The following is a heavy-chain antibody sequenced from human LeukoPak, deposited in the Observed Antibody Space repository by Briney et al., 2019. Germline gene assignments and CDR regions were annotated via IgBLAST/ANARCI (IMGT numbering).Heavy chain of an antibody. CDR1: GYTFTGYY. Sequence: SVKVSCKASGYTFTGYYMHWVRQAPGQGLEWMGWINPNSGNTGYAQKFQSRVTITRNTSISTAYMELSSLRSEDTAVYYCARGRVAARLREYYYYYYMDVWGKGTTVTVSS. V-gene: IGHV1-8*03. J-gene: IGHJ6*03. CDR2: INPNSGNT. D-gene: IGHD6-6*01. CDR3: ARGRVAARLREYYYYYYMDV.